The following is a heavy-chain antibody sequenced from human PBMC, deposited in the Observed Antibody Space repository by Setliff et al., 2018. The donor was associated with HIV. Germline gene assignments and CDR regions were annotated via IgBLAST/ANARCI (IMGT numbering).Heavy chain of an antibody. CDR1: GDSVSSNSAA. CDR3: ARGPQRLSSSSWSLFDY. J-gene: IGHJ4*02. V-gene: IGHV6-1*01. Sequence: SQTLSLTCVISGDSVSSNSAAWNWIRQSPSRGLEWLGRTYYKSKWYNDYAVSVKSRITINPDTSKNQFSLKLSSVTAADTALYYCARGPQRLSSSSWSLFDYWGQGTLVTVSS. D-gene: IGHD6-13*01. CDR2: TYYKSKWYN.